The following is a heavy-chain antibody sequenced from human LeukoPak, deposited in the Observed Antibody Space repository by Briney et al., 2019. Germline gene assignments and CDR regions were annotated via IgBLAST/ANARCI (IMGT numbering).Heavy chain of an antibody. D-gene: IGHD2-8*02. J-gene: IGHJ4*02. CDR3: ARILVAGLTDY. CDR1: GFTFSNAW. CDR2: ISSSSSTI. Sequence: PGRSLRLSCAASGFTFSNAWMSWVRQAPGKGLEWVSYISSSSSTIYYADSVKGRFTISRDNAKNSLYLQMNSLRAEDTAVYYCARILVAGLTDYWGQGTLVTVSS. V-gene: IGHV3-48*04.